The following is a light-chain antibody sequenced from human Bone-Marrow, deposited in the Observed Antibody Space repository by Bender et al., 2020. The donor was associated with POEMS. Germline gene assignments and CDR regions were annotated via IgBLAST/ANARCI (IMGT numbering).Light chain of an antibody. CDR1: SSDVGSYGL. Sequence: QSALTQPASVSGSPGQSITVSCTGASSDVGSYGLVSWYQQHPGKAPKVIIYEATKRPSGVSNRFSGSKSGNTASLTISGLQAEDEADYYCSSYTSGSTFVFGTGTKVTVL. J-gene: IGLJ1*01. V-gene: IGLV2-14*02. CDR2: EAT. CDR3: SSYTSGSTFV.